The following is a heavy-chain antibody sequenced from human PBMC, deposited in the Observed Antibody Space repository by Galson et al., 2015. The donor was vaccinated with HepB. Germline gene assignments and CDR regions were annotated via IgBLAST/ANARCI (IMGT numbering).Heavy chain of an antibody. V-gene: IGHV1-18*01. CDR2: ISPHNRYT. CDR3: ARGAVVVAVGATENNWFDP. CDR1: GYTFSSYS. Sequence: SVKVSCKASGYTFSSYSITWVRQAPGQGLEWVGWISPHNRYTNYAQNFQGRVTMTTDPSTNTAYMGLRSLRSDDTAIYYCARGAVVVAVGATENNWFDPWGRGTLVTVSS. D-gene: IGHD2-15*01. J-gene: IGHJ5*02.